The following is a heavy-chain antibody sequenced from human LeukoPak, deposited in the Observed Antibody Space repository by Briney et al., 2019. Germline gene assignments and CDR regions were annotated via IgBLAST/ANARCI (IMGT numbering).Heavy chain of an antibody. CDR3: AKGTVTMVDY. V-gene: IGHV3-66*01. CDR2: IYSGGST. CDR1: GFTVSSNY. D-gene: IGHD3-10*01. J-gene: IGHJ4*02. Sequence: GGSLRLSCAASGFTVSSNYMSWVRQAPGKGLEWVSVIYSGGSTYYADSVKGRFTISRENSKNRLFLKMNSLRAGDTAVYYCAKGTVTMVDYWGQGTLVTVSS.